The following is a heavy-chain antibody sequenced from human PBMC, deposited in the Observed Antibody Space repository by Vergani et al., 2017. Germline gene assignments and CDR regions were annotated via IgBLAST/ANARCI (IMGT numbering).Heavy chain of an antibody. CDR1: GYTFTSYG. V-gene: IGHV1-18*01. D-gene: IGHD2-2*01. Sequence: QVQLVQSGAEVKKPGASVKVSCKASGYTFTSYGISWVRQAPGQGLEWMGWISAYNGNTNYAQKLQGRVTITRDTSASTAYMELSSLRSEDTAVYYCARTIYDQLLLGVHPSLDAFDIWGQGTMVTVSS. J-gene: IGHJ3*02. CDR3: ARTIYDQLLLGVHPSLDAFDI. CDR2: ISAYNGNT.